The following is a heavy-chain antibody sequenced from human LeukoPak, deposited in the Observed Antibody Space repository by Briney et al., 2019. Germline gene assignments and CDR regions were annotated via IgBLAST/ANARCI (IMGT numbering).Heavy chain of an antibody. V-gene: IGHV3-30*18. CDR2: VSYDGSNK. CDR1: GFTFSSYD. CDR3: AKEYDSGGYGANFDY. Sequence: GGSLRLSCAASGFTFSSYDMDWVRQAPGKGLEWVAVVSYDGSNKYYANSVKGRFTISRDNSKNTLYLQMNSLRAEDTAVYYCAKEYDSGGYGANFDYWGQGTLVTVSS. D-gene: IGHD3-10*01. J-gene: IGHJ4*02.